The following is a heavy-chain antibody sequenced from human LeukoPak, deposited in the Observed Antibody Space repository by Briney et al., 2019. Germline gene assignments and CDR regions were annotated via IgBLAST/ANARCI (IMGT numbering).Heavy chain of an antibody. V-gene: IGHV4-34*01. D-gene: IGHD3-9*01. CDR1: GGSFSGYY. CDR3: ASSSDILTGYPTFDY. CDR2: INHSGST. J-gene: IGHJ4*02. Sequence: PSETLSLTCAVYGGSFSGYYWSWIRQPPGKGLEWIGEINHSGSTNYNPSLKSRVTISVDTSKNQLSLKLSSVTAADTAVYCCASSSDILTGYPTFDYWGQGTLVTVSS.